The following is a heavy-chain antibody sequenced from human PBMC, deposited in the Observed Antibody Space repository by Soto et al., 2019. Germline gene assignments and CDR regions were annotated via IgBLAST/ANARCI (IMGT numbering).Heavy chain of an antibody. Sequence: ASVNGSCKGSGSTFSNYAISWVRQAPGQGLEWMGGIIPIFGTANYAQKFQGRVTITADESTSTAYMELSSLRSVDTAVYYCARVQRDSSGYDYWGQGTLLTVAS. CDR2: IIPIFGTA. J-gene: IGHJ4*02. V-gene: IGHV1-69*13. CDR3: ARVQRDSSGYDY. CDR1: GSTFSNYA. D-gene: IGHD3-22*01.